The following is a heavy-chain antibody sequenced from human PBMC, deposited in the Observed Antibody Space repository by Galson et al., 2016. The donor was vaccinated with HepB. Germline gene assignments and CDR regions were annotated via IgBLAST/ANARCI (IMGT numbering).Heavy chain of an antibody. J-gene: IGHJ6*02. V-gene: IGHV6-1*01. D-gene: IGHD6-19*01. Sequence: CAISWDSVSSNSAAWNWIRQSPSRGLEWLRRTYYRSKWYNEYAVSVKSRITINPDTSKNQFSLQLNSVTPEDTAVYYCARDLREALAGTGYYYYGLDVWGQGTTVTVSS. CDR3: ARDLREALAGTGYYYYGLDV. CDR2: TYYRSKWYN. CDR1: WDSVSSNSAA.